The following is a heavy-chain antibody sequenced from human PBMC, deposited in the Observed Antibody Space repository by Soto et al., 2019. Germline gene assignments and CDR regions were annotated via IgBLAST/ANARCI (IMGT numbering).Heavy chain of an antibody. D-gene: IGHD4-17*01. J-gene: IGHJ4*02. CDR2: ISYDGSNK. CDR3: AKDRDYGDYPPYYFDY. Sequence: QVQLVESGGGVVQPGRSLRLSCAASGFTFSSYGMHWVRQAPGKGLEWVAVISYDGSNKSYADSVKGRFTISRDNSKNTLYLQMNSLRAEYTAVYYCAKDRDYGDYPPYYFDYWGQGTLVTVSS. V-gene: IGHV3-30*18. CDR1: GFTFSSYG.